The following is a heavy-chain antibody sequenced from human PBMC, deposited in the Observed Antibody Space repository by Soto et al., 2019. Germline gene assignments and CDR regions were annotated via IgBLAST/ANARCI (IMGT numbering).Heavy chain of an antibody. V-gene: IGHV4-59*01. CDR3: ERCSWITPHFDV. Sequence: SETLSLTCTVSGASISDYYWSWIRQSPGKGLDWIGYFYPSGRTDYNPSLKSRVTISVDTSKNQFSLELNSLTAADTAVYYCERCSWITPHFDVWGQGALVTVSS. J-gene: IGHJ4*02. CDR2: FYPSGRT. D-gene: IGHD5-12*01. CDR1: GASISDYY.